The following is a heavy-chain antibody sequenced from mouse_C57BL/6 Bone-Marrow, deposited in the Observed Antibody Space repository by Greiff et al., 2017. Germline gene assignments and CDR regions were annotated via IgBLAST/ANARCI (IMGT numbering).Heavy chain of an antibody. J-gene: IGHJ3*01. CDR2: IDPENGDT. Sequence: VQLKESGAELVRPGASVKLSCTASGFNIKDDYMHWVKQRPEQGLEWIGWIDPENGDTEYASKFQGKATITADTSSNTAYLQLSSLTSEDSAVYYCTCAIWLAYWGQGTLVTVSA. V-gene: IGHV14-4*01. CDR1: GFNIKDDY. CDR3: TCAIWLAY.